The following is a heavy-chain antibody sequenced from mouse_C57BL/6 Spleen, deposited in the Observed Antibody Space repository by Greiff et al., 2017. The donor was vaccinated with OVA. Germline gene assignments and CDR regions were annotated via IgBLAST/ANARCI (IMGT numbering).Heavy chain of an antibody. CDR2: IDPSDSYT. CDR3: ARSGSNYGPFAY. Sequence: QVQLQQPGAELVKPGASVKLSCKASGYTFTSYWMQWVKQRPGQGLEWIGEIDPSDSYTNYNQKFKGKATLTVDTSSSTAYMQLSSLTSEDSAVYYCARSGSNYGPFAYWGQGTLVTVSA. D-gene: IGHD2-5*01. CDR1: GYTFTSYW. V-gene: IGHV1-50*01. J-gene: IGHJ3*01.